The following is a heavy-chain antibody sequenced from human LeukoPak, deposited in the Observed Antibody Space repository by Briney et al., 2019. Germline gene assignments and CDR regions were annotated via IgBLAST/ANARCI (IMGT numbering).Heavy chain of an antibody. D-gene: IGHD3-10*01. V-gene: IGHV4-31*03. Sequence: SQTLSLTCTVSGGSISSGGYYWSWIRQHPGKGLEWIGYIYYSGSTYYNPSLKSRVSISVDTSKNQFSLKLSSVTAADTAVYYCARCPLVQGVILPWFDPWGQGTLVTVSS. J-gene: IGHJ5*02. CDR3: ARCPLVQGVILPWFDP. CDR1: GGSISSGGYY. CDR2: IYYSGST.